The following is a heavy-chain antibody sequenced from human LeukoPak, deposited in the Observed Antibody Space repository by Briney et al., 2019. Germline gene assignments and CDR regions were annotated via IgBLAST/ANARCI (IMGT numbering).Heavy chain of an antibody. CDR3: AELGITMIGGV. CDR1: GFTFSSYA. D-gene: IGHD3-10*02. V-gene: IGHV3-48*03. J-gene: IGHJ6*04. Sequence: PGGSLRLSCAASGFTFSSYAMSWVRQAPGKGLEWVSYISSSGSTIYYADSVRGRFTISRDNAKNSLYLQMNSLRAEDTAVYYCAELGITMIGGVWGKGTTVTISS. CDR2: ISSSGSTI.